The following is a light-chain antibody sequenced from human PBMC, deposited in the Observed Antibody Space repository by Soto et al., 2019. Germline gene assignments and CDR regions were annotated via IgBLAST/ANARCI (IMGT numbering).Light chain of an antibody. Sequence: DIPMTQSPSTLSASAGDRVTISCRASQSIGRWLAWYQQKAGKVPNLLIYDASSLESGVPSRFSGSGSGTEFTLTISSLQPDDYATYYCQHYDTYPYTFGQGTKLEI. V-gene: IGKV1-5*01. J-gene: IGKJ2*01. CDR1: QSIGRW. CDR2: DAS. CDR3: QHYDTYPYT.